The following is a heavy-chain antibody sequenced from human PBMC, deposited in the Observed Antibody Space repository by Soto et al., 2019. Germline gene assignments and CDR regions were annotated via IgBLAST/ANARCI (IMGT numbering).Heavy chain of an antibody. CDR3: ARLRSGWSIDY. V-gene: IGHV3-7*03. CDR2: VNEDGSEK. J-gene: IGHJ4*02. Sequence: PGGSLRLSCAASGFSFSGNWMTWVRQAPGKGLEWVANVNEDGSEKNYVDSVKGRFTISRDNAKNSLYLQVNSLTVADTAVYYCARLRSGWSIDYWGQGALVTVSS. D-gene: IGHD6-19*01. CDR1: GFSFSGNW.